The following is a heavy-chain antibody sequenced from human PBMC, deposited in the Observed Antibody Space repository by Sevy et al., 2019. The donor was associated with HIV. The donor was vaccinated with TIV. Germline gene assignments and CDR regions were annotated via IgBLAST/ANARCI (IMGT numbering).Heavy chain of an antibody. J-gene: IGHJ4*02. CDR2: ITNSGTTM. D-gene: IGHD4-17*01. CDR1: GFSFSSFE. V-gene: IGHV3-48*03. CDR3: TRDLPPSATTVAHFDY. Sequence: GGSLRLSCAASGFSFSSFEMNWVRRAPGKGLEWVSYITNSGTTMYYSDAVRGRFTISRDNTKNSLYLQMNGLRAEDTAVYYCTRDLPPSATTVAHFDYWGQGTLVTVSS.